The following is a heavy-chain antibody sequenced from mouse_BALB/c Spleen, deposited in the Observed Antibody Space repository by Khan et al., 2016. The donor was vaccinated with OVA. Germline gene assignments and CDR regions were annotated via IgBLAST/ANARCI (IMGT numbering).Heavy chain of an antibody. D-gene: IGHD2-4*01. Sequence: QVQLQQPGPELVKPGASVKMSCKASGYKFTDYVISWVKQRTGQGLEWIGDIYPGSATTHYNERFEGKATLTADKSSNTAYMQFRSLTSEDSAVYFYARSYDDDGAWFVYWGQGTLVTVSA. J-gene: IGHJ3*01. V-gene: IGHV1-81*01. CDR1: GYKFTDYV. CDR2: IYPGSATT. CDR3: ARSYDDDGAWFVY.